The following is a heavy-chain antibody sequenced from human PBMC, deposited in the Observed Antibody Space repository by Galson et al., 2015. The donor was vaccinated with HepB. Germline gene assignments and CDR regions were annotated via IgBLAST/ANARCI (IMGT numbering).Heavy chain of an antibody. V-gene: IGHV3-23*01. J-gene: IGHJ4*02. CDR2: ISGSGGST. CDR3: ASSRHGGGDCYYFDY. CDR1: GFTFSSYA. Sequence: SLRLSCAASGFTFSSYAMSWVRQAPGKGLEWVSAISGSGGSTYYADSVKGRFTISRDNSKNTLYLQMNSLRAEDTAVYYCASSRHGGGDCYYFDYWGQGILVTVSS. D-gene: IGHD2-21*02.